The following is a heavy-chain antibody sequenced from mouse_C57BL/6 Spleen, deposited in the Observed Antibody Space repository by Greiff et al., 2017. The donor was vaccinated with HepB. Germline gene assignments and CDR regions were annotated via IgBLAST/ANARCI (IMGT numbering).Heavy chain of an antibody. V-gene: IGHV14-4*01. CDR2: IDPENGDT. J-gene: IGHJ1*03. Sequence: VQLKESGAELVRPGASVKLSCTASGFNIKDDYMHWVKQRPEQGLEWIGWIDPENGDTEYASKFQGKATITADTSSNTAYLQLSSLTSEDTAVYYCTTGGSRGWYFDVWGTGTTVTVSS. D-gene: IGHD1-1*01. CDR1: GFNIKDDY. CDR3: TTGGSRGWYFDV.